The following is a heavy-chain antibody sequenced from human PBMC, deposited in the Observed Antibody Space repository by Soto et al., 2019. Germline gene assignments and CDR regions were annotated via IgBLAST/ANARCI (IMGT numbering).Heavy chain of an antibody. Sequence: SVKVSCKASGGTFSSYAISWVRQAPGQGLEWMGGIIPIFGTANYAQKFQGRVTITADESTSTAYMELSSLRSEDTAVYYCARDPIAARPVGRNFDYWGQGTLVTVSS. CDR2: IIPIFGTA. J-gene: IGHJ4*02. CDR1: GGTFSSYA. CDR3: ARDPIAARPVGRNFDY. V-gene: IGHV1-69*13. D-gene: IGHD6-6*01.